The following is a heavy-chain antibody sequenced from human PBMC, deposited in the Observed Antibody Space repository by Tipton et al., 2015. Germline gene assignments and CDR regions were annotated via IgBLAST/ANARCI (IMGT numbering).Heavy chain of an antibody. J-gene: IGHJ4*02. CDR1: GFTFSNYW. CDR2: INQDGSEK. V-gene: IGHV3-7*01. Sequence: LSLTCAASGFTFSNYWMSWVRQAPGKGLEWVANINQDGSEKYYVDSVKGRFTISRDNAKNSLYLHMNFLRAEDTAVYSCARPAQSMAYYFDYWGQGTLVTVSS. CDR3: ARPAQSMAYYFDY. D-gene: IGHD2/OR15-2a*01.